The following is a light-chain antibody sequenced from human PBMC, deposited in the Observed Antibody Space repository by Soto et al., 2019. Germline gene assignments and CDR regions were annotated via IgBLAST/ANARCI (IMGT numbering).Light chain of an antibody. CDR2: GAS. Sequence: EIVLTQSPATLSLSPGERAALSCGASQSVNNNFFAWYQQIPGQAPRLLIYGASSRASGIPARFSGSGSGTDFTLTISRREPEDFAVYSFQQDGDAPSTVGQGTKLQI. CDR3: QQDGDAPST. J-gene: IGKJ2*01. V-gene: IGKV3-20*01. CDR1: QSVNNNF.